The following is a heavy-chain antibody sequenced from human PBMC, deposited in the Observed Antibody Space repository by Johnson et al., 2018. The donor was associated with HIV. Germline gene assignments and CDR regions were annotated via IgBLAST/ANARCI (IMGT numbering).Heavy chain of an antibody. CDR1: GISFDDYA. CDR2: INWNGGTT. J-gene: IGHJ3*02. V-gene: IGHV3-20*04. Sequence: VQLVESGGGVVRPGGSLRLSCAASGISFDDYAMGWVRQAPGKGLEWVSGINWNGGTTGYADSVKGRFTISRDNPNNFLYLQMNSLRAEDTALYYCARDPILFCGGDCYSPFVGAFDIWGQGTMVTVSS. D-gene: IGHD2-21*02. CDR3: ARDPILFCGGDCYSPFVGAFDI.